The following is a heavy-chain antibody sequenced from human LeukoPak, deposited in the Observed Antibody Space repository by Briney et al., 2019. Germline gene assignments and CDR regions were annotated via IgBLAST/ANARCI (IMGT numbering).Heavy chain of an antibody. Sequence: PSQTLSLTCAVSGGSMNSGSYSWHWIRQPPGKGLEWIGYMYYTGSSYYNPSLKSRVTISVDTSKNQFSLNLNSVTAADTAVYYCARQGYADFSPRPFDYWGQGTLVTVSS. V-gene: IGHV4-30-2*03. CDR3: ARQGYADFSPRPFDY. CDR1: GGSMNSGSYS. CDR2: MYYTGSS. J-gene: IGHJ4*02. D-gene: IGHD4-17*01.